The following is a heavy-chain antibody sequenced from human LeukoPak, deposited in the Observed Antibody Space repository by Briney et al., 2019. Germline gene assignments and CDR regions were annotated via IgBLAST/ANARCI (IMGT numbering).Heavy chain of an antibody. CDR1: GFSFRNSW. CDR3: ARVYYDSSGYYYFDY. CDR2: INWNGGST. V-gene: IGHV3-20*01. D-gene: IGHD3-22*01. J-gene: IGHJ4*02. Sequence: PGGSLRLSCAASGFSFRNSWMSWVRQAPGKGLEWVSGINWNGGSTGYADSVKGRFTISRDNAKNSLYLQMNSLRAEDTALYHCARVYYDSSGYYYFDYWGQGTLVTVSS.